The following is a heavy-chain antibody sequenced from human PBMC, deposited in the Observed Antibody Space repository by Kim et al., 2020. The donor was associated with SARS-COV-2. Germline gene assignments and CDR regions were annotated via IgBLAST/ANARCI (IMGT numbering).Heavy chain of an antibody. J-gene: IGHJ5*02. CDR3: ARVTYYYGSRFDP. D-gene: IGHD3-10*01. Sequence: NPSLKSRVTISVDTSKNQFSLKLSSVTAADTAVYYCARVTYYYGSRFDPWGQGTLVTVSS. V-gene: IGHV4-34*01.